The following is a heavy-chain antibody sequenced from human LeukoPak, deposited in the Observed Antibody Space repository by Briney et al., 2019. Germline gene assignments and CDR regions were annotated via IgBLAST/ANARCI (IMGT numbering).Heavy chain of an antibody. Sequence: AGGSLRLSCAASGFTFSSYEMNWVCQAPGKGLEWVSYISTTGSSIYYADSVKGRFTISRDNVKNLLYLQMNSLRAEDTAVYYCARVQRGIAVALDYWGQGTLATVSS. D-gene: IGHD6-19*01. V-gene: IGHV3-48*03. CDR1: GFTFSSYE. J-gene: IGHJ4*02. CDR2: ISTTGSSI. CDR3: ARVQRGIAVALDY.